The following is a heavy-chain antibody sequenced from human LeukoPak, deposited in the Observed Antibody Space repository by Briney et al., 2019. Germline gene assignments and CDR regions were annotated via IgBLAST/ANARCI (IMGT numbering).Heavy chain of an antibody. CDR1: GFTFSSYS. J-gene: IGHJ4*02. CDR2: ISSSSTI. CDR3: AREGAYSGSYYFDY. D-gene: IGHD1-26*01. V-gene: IGHV3-48*02. Sequence: GGSLRLSCAASGFTFSSYSMNWVRQAPGKGLEWVSYISSSSTIYYADSVKGRFTISRDNAKNSLYLQMNSLRDEDTAVYYCAREGAYSGSYYFDYWGQGTLVTVSS.